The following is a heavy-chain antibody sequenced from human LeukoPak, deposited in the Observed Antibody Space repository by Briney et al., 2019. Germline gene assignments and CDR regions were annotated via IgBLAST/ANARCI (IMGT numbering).Heavy chain of an antibody. CDR3: AKAVLTDTAMVKNYYYGMDV. D-gene: IGHD5-18*01. Sequence: GGSLRLSCAASGFPFSTYTMNWVRQAPGKGLEWVSSISSSSSYIYYADSVKGRFTISRDNAKNSLYLQMNSLRAEDTAVYYCAKAVLTDTAMVKNYYYGMDVWGQGTTVTVSS. V-gene: IGHV3-21*01. CDR1: GFPFSTYT. J-gene: IGHJ6*02. CDR2: ISSSSSYI.